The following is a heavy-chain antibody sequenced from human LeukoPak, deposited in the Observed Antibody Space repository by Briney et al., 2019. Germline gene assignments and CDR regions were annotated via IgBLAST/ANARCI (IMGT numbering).Heavy chain of an antibody. CDR1: GYTFTSYA. CDR2: INAGNGNT. J-gene: IGHJ4*02. Sequence: ASVKVSCKASGYTFTSYAMHWVRQAPGQRLEWMGWINAGNGNTKYSQKFQGRVTITRDTSASTAYMELSSLRSEDTAVYYCARDQDKGYSGYDSPLFDYWGQGTLVTVSS. CDR3: ARDQDKGYSGYDSPLFDY. D-gene: IGHD5-12*01. V-gene: IGHV1-3*01.